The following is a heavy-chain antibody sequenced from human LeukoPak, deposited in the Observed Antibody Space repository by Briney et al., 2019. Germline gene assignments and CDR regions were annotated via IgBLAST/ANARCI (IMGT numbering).Heavy chain of an antibody. V-gene: IGHV1-2*02. CDR2: INPSTGDT. CDR3: ARGHYYSDITFPLHY. D-gene: IGHD3-22*01. J-gene: IGHJ4*02. CDR1: GYTFTGYY. Sequence: ASVKVSCKASGYTFTGYYMHWVRQAPGQGLEWMGWINPSTGDTNYAQKFQGRVSMTRDTSITTAYMGLSRLRSDDTAVYFCARGHYYSDITFPLHYWGQGTLVTVSS.